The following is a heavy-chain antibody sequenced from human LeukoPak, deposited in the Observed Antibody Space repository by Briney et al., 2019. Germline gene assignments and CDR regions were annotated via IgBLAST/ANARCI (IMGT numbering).Heavy chain of an antibody. V-gene: IGHV3-74*01. D-gene: IGHD6-19*01. CDR1: GFTFSSYW. J-gene: IGHJ4*02. CDR3: ARDAYSSGWYSYLDH. Sequence: GGSLRLSCAASGFTFSSYWMHWVRQAPGKGLVWVSRINTDGSSTSCADSVKGRFTMSRDNAKSTLYLQMNSLRAEDTAVYYCARDAYSSGWYSYLDHWGRGTPVTVSS. CDR2: INTDGSST.